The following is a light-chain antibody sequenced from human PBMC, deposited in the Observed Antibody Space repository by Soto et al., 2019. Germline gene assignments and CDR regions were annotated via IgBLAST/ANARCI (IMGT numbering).Light chain of an antibody. V-gene: IGLV2-23*03. CDR1: SSDFGGYNV. CDR2: EGT. CDR3: CSYADTSTFWVV. Sequence: QSALTQPASVSGSPGQSITISCRGTSSDFGGYNVVSWYQQHPGKAPKLIIYEGTKRPSGVSNRFSGSKSGNAASLTISGLQTEDEADYYCCSYADTSTFWVVFGGGTKLTVL. J-gene: IGLJ3*02.